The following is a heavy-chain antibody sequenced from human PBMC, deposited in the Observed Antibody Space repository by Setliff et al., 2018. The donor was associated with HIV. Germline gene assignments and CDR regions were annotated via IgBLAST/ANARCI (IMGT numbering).Heavy chain of an antibody. J-gene: IGHJ5*02. CDR1: GFTVSSNY. V-gene: IGHV3-66*01. D-gene: IGHD2-2*01. Sequence: GGSLRLSCAASGFTVSSNYMSWVRQAPGKGLEWVSVIYSGGSTYYADSVKGRFTISRDNSKNTLYLQMNSLRAEDTAVYYCAIVVVPAAIFSGLRWFDPWGQGTLVTSPQ. CDR2: IYSGGST. CDR3: AIVVVPAAIFSGLRWFDP.